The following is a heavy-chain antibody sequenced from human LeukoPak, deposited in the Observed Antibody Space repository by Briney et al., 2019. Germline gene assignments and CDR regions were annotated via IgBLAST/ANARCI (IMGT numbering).Heavy chain of an antibody. CDR3: AREITMVRGVTHDAFDI. J-gene: IGHJ3*02. CDR2: INSDGSST. Sequence: GGSLRLSCAASGFTFSSYWMHWVRQAPGKGQVWASRINSDGSSTSYADSVKGRFTISRDNAKNTLYLQMNSLRAEDTAVYYCAREITMVRGVTHDAFDIWGQGTMVTVSS. D-gene: IGHD3-10*01. V-gene: IGHV3-74*01. CDR1: GFTFSSYW.